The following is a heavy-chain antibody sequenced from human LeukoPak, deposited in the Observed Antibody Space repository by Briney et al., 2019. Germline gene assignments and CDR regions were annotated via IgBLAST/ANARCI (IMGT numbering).Heavy chain of an antibody. D-gene: IGHD3-10*01. V-gene: IGHV6-1*01. Sequence: SQTLSLTCAISGDSVSSNSAAWNWIRQSPSRGLEWLGRAFYRSTWYNEYAVSVKSRIVISADTSKNQFSLQLNSVTPEDTAVYYCSRGFGNPHGSYHSDYWGQGTLVTVSS. J-gene: IGHJ4*02. CDR1: GDSVSSNSAA. CDR2: AFYRSTWYN. CDR3: SRGFGNPHGSYHSDY.